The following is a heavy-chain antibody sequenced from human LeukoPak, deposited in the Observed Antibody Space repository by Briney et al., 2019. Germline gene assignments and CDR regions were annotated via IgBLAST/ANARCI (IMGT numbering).Heavy chain of an antibody. Sequence: GGSLRLSCAASGFTFSSYSMNWVRQAPGKGLEWVSSISSSSSYIYYADSVKGRFTISRDDAKNSLYLQMNSLRAEDTAVYYCARVVLRVHRMSNDAFDIWGQGTMVTVSS. D-gene: IGHD2-15*01. CDR1: GFTFSSYS. V-gene: IGHV3-21*01. CDR2: ISSSSSYI. CDR3: ARVVLRVHRMSNDAFDI. J-gene: IGHJ3*02.